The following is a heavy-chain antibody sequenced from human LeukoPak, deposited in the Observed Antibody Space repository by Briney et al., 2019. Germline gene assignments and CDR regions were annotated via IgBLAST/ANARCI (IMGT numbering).Heavy chain of an antibody. D-gene: IGHD3-22*01. J-gene: IGHJ4*02. CDR2: FNPNSGFS. V-gene: IGHV1-2*02. Sequence: GASVKVSCKTSGYPFSTYYIHWLRQAPGQRLEWMGWFNPNSGFSDFAQNFQGRVTVTWDTSISTAYMDLNRLTSDDTAVYYCARGPDTSGYYPFDYWGQGTLVIVSS. CDR1: GYPFSTYY. CDR3: ARGPDTSGYYPFDY.